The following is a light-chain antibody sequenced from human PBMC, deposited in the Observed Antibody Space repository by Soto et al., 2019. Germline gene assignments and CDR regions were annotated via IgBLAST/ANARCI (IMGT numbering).Light chain of an antibody. J-gene: IGKJ3*01. CDR1: QSVSSN. V-gene: IGKV3-15*01. CDR3: QQYNNWPSFT. CDR2: GAS. Sequence: DIVMTQSPATLSVSPGERATLSCRASQSVSSNLAWYQQKPGQAPRLLVYGASTRATGIPARFSGSGSGTEFILTISNLHSDNFALYYSQQYNNWPSFTFGPGTKVDIK.